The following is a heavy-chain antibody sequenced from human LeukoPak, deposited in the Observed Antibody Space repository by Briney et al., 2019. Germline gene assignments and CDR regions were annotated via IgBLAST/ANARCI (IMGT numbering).Heavy chain of an antibody. CDR3: ASLRYFDWCLWY. Sequence: GGSLRLSCAASGFTFSDYYMSWIRQAPGKGLEWVSYISSSSSYTNYADSVRGRFTISRDNAKNSLYLQMNSLRAEDTAVYYCASLRYFDWCLWYWGQGTLVTVSS. CDR2: ISSSSSYT. D-gene: IGHD3-9*01. CDR1: GFTFSDYY. V-gene: IGHV3-11*06. J-gene: IGHJ4*02.